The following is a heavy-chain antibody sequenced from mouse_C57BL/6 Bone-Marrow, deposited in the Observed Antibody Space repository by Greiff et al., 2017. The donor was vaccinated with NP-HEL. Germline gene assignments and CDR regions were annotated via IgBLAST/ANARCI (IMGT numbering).Heavy chain of an antibody. CDR1: GFTFSSYG. V-gene: IGHV5-6*01. Sequence: EVQRVESGGDLVKPGGSLKLSCAASGFTFSSYGMSWVRQTPDKRLEWVATISSGGSYTYYPDIVKGRFTISRDNAKNTLYLQMSSLKSEDTAMYYCARHGITTVVATDAMDYWGQGTSVTVSS. J-gene: IGHJ4*01. D-gene: IGHD1-1*01. CDR3: ARHGITTVVATDAMDY. CDR2: ISSGGSYT.